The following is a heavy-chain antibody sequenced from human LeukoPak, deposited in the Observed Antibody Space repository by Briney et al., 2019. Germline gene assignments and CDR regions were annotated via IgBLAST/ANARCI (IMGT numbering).Heavy chain of an antibody. V-gene: IGHV4-61*01. J-gene: IGHJ4*02. Sequence: PSETLSLTCTVSGGPVSSTSYYWSWIRQAPGKGLEWIGYIYYSGSTNYNPSLKSRVTISVDTSKNQFSLELSSVTAADTAVYHCARGLLQYYFDYWGQGTLVTVSS. CDR1: GGPVSSTSYY. CDR2: IYYSGST. CDR3: ARGLLQYYFDY. D-gene: IGHD4-11*01.